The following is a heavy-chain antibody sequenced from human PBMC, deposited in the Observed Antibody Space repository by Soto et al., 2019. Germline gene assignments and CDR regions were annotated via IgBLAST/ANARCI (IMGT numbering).Heavy chain of an antibody. CDR2: IYYSGST. CDR1: GGSVSSGSYY. D-gene: IGHD6-19*01. Sequence: SETLCLTCTVSGGSVSSGSYYWSWIRQPPGKGLEWIGYIYYSGSTNYNPSLKSRVTISVDTSKNQFSLKLSSVTAADTAVYYCARTTWLAGSVDYWAQGTLLTVS. CDR3: ARTTWLAGSVDY. V-gene: IGHV4-61*01. J-gene: IGHJ4*02.